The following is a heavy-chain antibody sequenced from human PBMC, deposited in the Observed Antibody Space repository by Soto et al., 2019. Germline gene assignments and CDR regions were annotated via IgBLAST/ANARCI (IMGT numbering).Heavy chain of an antibody. V-gene: IGHV2-5*02. Sequence: QITLKESGPPLVKPTQTLTLTCTFTGFSLSSSHVAVGWIRQPPGKAPECLAFIYWDGNEHYSPSLRSRLTLTKDPSKNQLFLTMAYMDPEDTATYFCAHGSGWLFDYWGQGTRVTVSS. CDR1: GFSLSSSHVA. CDR3: AHGSGWLFDY. J-gene: IGHJ4*02. CDR2: IYWDGNE. D-gene: IGHD6-19*01.